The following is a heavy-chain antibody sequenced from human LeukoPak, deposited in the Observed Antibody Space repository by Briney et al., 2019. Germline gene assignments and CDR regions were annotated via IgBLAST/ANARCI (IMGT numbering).Heavy chain of an antibody. V-gene: IGHV4-4*07. J-gene: IGHJ5*02. CDR1: GGSISSYY. Sequence: SETLSLTCTVSGGSISSYYWSWIRQPAGKGLEWIGRIYTSGSTNYNPSLKSRVTMSVDTSKNQFSLKLSSVTAADTAVYYCARGSRPSPYYDFWSGYYTAPNWFDPWGQGTLVTVSS. CDR2: IYTSGST. D-gene: IGHD3-3*01. CDR3: ARGSRPSPYYDFWSGYYTAPNWFDP.